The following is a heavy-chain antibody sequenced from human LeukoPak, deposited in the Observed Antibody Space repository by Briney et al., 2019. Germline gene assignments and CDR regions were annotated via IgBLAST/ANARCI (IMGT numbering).Heavy chain of an antibody. CDR3: AKPSGDYDFWSGYYSAFDI. CDR1: GFTFSNYA. Sequence: GSLRLSCAASGFTFSNYAMSWVRQAPEKGLEWVSALSGSGGGTYYADSVKGRFTISRDNSRNTLYLQMDSLRAEDTAVYYCAKPSGDYDFWSGYYSAFDIWGRGTMVTVSS. D-gene: IGHD3-3*01. V-gene: IGHV3-23*01. J-gene: IGHJ3*02. CDR2: LSGSGGGT.